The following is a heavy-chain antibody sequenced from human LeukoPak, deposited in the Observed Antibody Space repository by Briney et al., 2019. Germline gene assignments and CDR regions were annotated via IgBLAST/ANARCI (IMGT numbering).Heavy chain of an antibody. CDR1: GFTFTYFW. CDR2: IKNDGSQK. Sequence: PGGSLILSCAASGFTFTYFWMTWVRQAPGKGLEWVANIKNDGSQKYYADSVEGRFTISRDNAKHLLYLQMHGLRADDTAVYYCVWGHYGDYTGQGTLVTVSS. J-gene: IGHJ4*02. CDR3: VWGHYGDY. V-gene: IGHV3-7*04.